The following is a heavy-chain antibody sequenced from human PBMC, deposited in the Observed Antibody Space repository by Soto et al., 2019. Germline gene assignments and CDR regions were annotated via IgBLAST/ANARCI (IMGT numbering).Heavy chain of an antibody. CDR2: IYYSGST. J-gene: IGHJ4*02. CDR3: ARERGTYYYGSGSYYNKILGYYFDY. Sequence: SETLSLTCTVSGGSISSGGYYWSWIRQHPGKGLEWIGYIYYSGSTYYNPSLKSRVTISVDTSKYQFSLKLSSVTAADTAVYYCARERGTYYYGSGSYYNKILGYYFDYWGQGTLVTVSS. D-gene: IGHD3-10*01. CDR1: GGSISSGGYY. V-gene: IGHV4-31*03.